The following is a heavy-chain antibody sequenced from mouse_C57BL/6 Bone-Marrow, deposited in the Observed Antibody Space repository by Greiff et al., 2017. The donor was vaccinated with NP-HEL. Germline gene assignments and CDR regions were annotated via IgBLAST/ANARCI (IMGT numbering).Heavy chain of an antibody. V-gene: IGHV1-76*01. CDR3: ARLRNAMDY. J-gene: IGHJ4*01. CDR1: GYTFTDYY. CDR2: IYPGSGNT. Sequence: VQLQQSGAELVRPGASVKLSCKASGYTFTDYYINWVKQRPGQGLEWIARIYPGSGNTYYNEKFKGKATLTAEKSSSTAYMQLSSLTSEDSAVYFCARLRNAMDYWGQGTSVTVSS.